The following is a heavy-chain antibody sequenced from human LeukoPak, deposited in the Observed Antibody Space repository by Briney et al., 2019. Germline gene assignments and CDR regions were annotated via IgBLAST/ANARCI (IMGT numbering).Heavy chain of an antibody. CDR2: IYTSGST. J-gene: IGHJ5*02. CDR1: GGSISSGTYY. Sequence: SQTLSLTCTVSGGSISSGTYYWSWIRQPAGKGLEWIGRIYTSGSTNYNPSLKSRVTMSVDTSKNQFSLKLSYVTAADTAVYYCARDYSNTVVLPAAMYRTKYNWSDPWGQGTLVTVSS. V-gene: IGHV4-61*02. CDR3: ARDYSNTVVLPAAMYRTKYNWSDP. D-gene: IGHD2-2*01.